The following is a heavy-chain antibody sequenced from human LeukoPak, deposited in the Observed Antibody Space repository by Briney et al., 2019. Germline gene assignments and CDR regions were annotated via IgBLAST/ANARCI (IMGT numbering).Heavy chain of an antibody. CDR2: ISSSSSYI. CDR1: GFTFSSYS. J-gene: IGHJ4*02. CDR3: ARDPNRGYSYLDY. V-gene: IGHV3-21*01. Sequence: PGGSLRLSCAASGFTFSSYSMNWVRQAPGKGLEWVSSISSSSSYIYYADSVKGRFTISRDNAKNSLYLQMNSLRAEDTAVYYCARDPNRGYSYLDYWGQGTLVTVSS. D-gene: IGHD5-18*01.